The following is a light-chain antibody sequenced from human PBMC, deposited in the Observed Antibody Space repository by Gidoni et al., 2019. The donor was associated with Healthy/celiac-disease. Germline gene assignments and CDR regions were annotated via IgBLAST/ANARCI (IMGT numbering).Light chain of an antibody. CDR1: SSDVGVYNY. Sequence: QSALTQPASVSGSPGQSITISCTGTSSDVGVYNYVSWYQQHPGKAPKLMIYDVSNRPPGVSNRFSGSKSGNTASLTISGLQAEDEADYYCSSYTSSSTKVFGGGTKLTVL. CDR2: DVS. CDR3: SSYTSSSTKV. J-gene: IGLJ3*02. V-gene: IGLV2-14*03.